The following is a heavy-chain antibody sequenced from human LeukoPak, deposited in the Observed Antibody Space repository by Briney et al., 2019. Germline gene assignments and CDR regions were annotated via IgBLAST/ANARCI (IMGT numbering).Heavy chain of an antibody. CDR1: GYSISSGYY. J-gene: IGHJ4*02. CDR2: IYRSGST. CDR3: ARGATTAFHFDY. D-gene: IGHD1-26*01. V-gene: IGHV4-38-2*01. Sequence: MASETLSLNCAVSGYSISSGYYWGWIRQPPGKGLEWIGAIYRSGSTYYNNPSLKSRVTISVDTSKNQFSLKLSSVTAADTAVYYCARGATTAFHFDYWGQGTLVTVSS.